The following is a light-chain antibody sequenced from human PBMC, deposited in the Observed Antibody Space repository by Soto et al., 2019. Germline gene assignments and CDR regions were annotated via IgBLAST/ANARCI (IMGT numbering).Light chain of an antibody. V-gene: IGKV1-39*01. CDR1: QSISRY. J-gene: IGKJ1*01. CDR2: AAT. CDR3: QQSYSSPPT. Sequence: DIQMTQSPSSLSASVGDRVTIICRASQSISRYLNSYQQKLGKAPVLLIYAATSLYLDVPSRFSGSGSGTNFTLTISSLQPEDFATYHCQQSYSSPPTFGQGTKVDIK.